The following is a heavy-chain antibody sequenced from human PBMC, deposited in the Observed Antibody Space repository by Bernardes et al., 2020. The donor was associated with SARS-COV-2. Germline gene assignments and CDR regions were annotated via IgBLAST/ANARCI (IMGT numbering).Heavy chain of an antibody. CDR1: GFTFSSYT. D-gene: IGHD4-4*01. J-gene: IGHJ4*02. CDR3: ARVDLSNLYYFDY. CDR2: ISTSSSYI. Sequence: GWSLRLSCAASGFTFSSYTMNWVRQAPGKGLEWISSISTSSSYISYSDSVRGRFTISRDNAKNSVSLQMNSLRAEDTAVYYCARVDLSNLYYFDYWGQGPRVTVPP. V-gene: IGHV3-21*06.